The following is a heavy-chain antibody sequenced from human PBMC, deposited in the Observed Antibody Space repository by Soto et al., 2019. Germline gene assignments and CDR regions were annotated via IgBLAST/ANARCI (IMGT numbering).Heavy chain of an antibody. V-gene: IGHV3-30-3*01. D-gene: IGHD3-22*01. J-gene: IGHJ4*02. CDR2: ISYDGSSK. CDR3: ARGPAYYYDSSGYSVPFGY. CDR1: GFTFSNYA. Sequence: QVQLVESGGGVVQPGRSLRLSCAASGFTFSNYAMHWVRQAPGKGLEWVAVISYDGSSKYYADSVKGRFTIARDNSKNTLYLQRNSLRAEDTAVYYCARGPAYYYDSSGYSVPFGYWGQGTLVTVSS.